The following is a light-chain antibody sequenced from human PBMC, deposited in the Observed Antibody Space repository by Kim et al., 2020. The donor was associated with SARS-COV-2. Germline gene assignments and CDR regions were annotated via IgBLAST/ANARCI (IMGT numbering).Light chain of an antibody. CDR2: AAS. CDR3: QQSYNVPRYS. V-gene: IGKV1-39*01. J-gene: IGKJ2*03. CDR1: QNIGFY. Sequence: ASVGDRVTITCRASQNIGFYLNWDQQKPGKAPKLLIYAASSLKSEVPSRFSGSGSGTDFTLTISSLQPEDFALYYCQQSYNVPRYSFGQGTKLEI.